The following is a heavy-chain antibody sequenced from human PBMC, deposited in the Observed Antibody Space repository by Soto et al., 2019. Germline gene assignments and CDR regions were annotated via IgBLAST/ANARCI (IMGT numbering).Heavy chain of an antibody. CDR3: ARPVGDYSNFPFDY. V-gene: IGHV1-69*13. CDR2: IIPIFGTA. CDR1: GGTFSSYA. Sequence: AASVKVSCKASGGTFSSYAISWVRQAPGQGLEWMGGIIPIFGTANYAQKFQGRVTITADESTSTAYMELSSLRSEDTAVYYCARPVGDYSNFPFDYWGQGTLVTVSS. J-gene: IGHJ4*02. D-gene: IGHD4-4*01.